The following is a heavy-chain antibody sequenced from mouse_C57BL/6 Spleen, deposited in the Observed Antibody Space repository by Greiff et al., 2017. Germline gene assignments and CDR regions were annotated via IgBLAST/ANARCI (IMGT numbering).Heavy chain of an antibody. D-gene: IGHD1-1*01. CDR1: GYTFTDYN. CDR2: INPNNGGT. CDR3: GREAYGSSYIDY. Sequence: VHVKQSGPELVKPGASVKIPCKASGYTFTDYNMDWVKQSHGKSLEWIGDINPNNGGTIYNQKFNGKATSTVDKSSSTDYMELRSLTSEDTAVNYCGREAYGSSYIDYWGQGTTLTVSS. V-gene: IGHV1-18*01. J-gene: IGHJ2*01.